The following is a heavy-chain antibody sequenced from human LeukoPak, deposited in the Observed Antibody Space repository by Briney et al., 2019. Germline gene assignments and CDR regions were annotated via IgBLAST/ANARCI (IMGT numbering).Heavy chain of an antibody. V-gene: IGHV1-2*02. D-gene: IGHD6-19*01. CDR3: ARARSSSGWSPHKGNWFDP. J-gene: IGHJ5*02. CDR1: GYTFSDYY. Sequence: RWASVKVSCKASGYTFSDYYMHWVRQAPGQGLEWMGWINPNSGSTNYAQKFQGRVTVTRDTSISTAYMELSRLRSDDAAVYYCARARSSSGWSPHKGNWFDPWGQGTLVTVSS. CDR2: INPNSGST.